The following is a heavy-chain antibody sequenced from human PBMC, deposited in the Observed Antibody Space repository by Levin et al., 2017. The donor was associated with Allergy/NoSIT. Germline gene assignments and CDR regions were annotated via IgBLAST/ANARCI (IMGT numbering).Heavy chain of an antibody. D-gene: IGHD6-19*01. J-gene: IGHJ4*02. CDR1: GYTFTGYY. V-gene: IGHV1-2*02. CDR3: GRGGIAVAGRKGLDY. CDR2: INPNSGGT. Sequence: GESLKISCKASGYTFTGYYMHWVRQAPGQGLEWMGWINPNSGGTNYAQKFQGRVTMTRDTSISTAYMELSRLRSDDTAVYYCGRGGIAVAGRKGLDYWGQGTLVTVSS.